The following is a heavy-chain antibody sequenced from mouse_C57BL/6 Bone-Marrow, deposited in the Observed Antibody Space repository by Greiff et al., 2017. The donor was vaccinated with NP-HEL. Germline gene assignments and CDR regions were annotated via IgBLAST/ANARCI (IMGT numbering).Heavy chain of an antibody. CDR1: GYTFTEYT. D-gene: IGHD1-1*01. J-gene: IGHJ3*01. V-gene: IGHV1-62-2*01. Sequence: QVHVKQSGAELVKPGASVKLSCKASGYTFTEYTIHWVKQRSGQGLEWIGWFYPGSGSIKYNEKFKDKATLTADKSSSTVYMELSRLTSEDSAVYFCARHEEETYYYGSSYGFAYWGQGTLVTVSA. CDR2: FYPGSGSI. CDR3: ARHEEETYYYGSSYGFAY.